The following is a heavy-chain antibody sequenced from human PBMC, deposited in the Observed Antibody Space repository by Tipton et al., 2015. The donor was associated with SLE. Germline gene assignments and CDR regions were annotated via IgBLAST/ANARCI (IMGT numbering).Heavy chain of an antibody. CDR2: INHSGST. CDR3: ARRLGVAAGTKGGQDY. CDR1: GGSFSCYY. J-gene: IGHJ4*02. Sequence: TLSLTCAVYGGSFSCYYWSWIRQPPGKGLEWIGEINHSGSTNYNPSLKSRVTISVDTSKNQFSLKLSSVTAADTAVYYCARRLGVAAGTKGGQDYWGQGTLVTVSS. V-gene: IGHV4-34*01. D-gene: IGHD1-1*01.